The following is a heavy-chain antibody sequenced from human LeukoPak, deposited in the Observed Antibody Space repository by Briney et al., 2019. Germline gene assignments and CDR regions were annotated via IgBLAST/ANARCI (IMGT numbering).Heavy chain of an antibody. V-gene: IGHV4-34*01. CDR1: GGSFSGYY. J-gene: IGHJ6*02. CDR3: ARGRDYVWGSYRKYYYYGMDV. CDR2: INHSGST. Sequence: SETLSLTCAVYGGSFSGYYWSWLRQPPGKGLEWIGEINHSGSTNYKPSLKSRVTISVDTSKNQFSLKLSSVTAADTAVYYCARGRDYVWGSYRKYYYYGMDVWGQGTTVTVSS. D-gene: IGHD3-16*02.